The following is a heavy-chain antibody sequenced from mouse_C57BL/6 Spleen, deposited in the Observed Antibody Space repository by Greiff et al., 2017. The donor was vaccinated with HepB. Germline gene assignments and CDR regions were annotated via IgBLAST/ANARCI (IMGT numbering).Heavy chain of an antibody. CDR1: GFTFSSYT. J-gene: IGHJ1*03. Sequence: EVMLVESGGGLVKPGGSLKLSCAASGFTFSSYTMSWVRQTPEKRLEWVATISGGGGNTYYPDSVKGRFTISRDNAKNTLYLQMSSLRSEDTALYYCARQDGVDGHYEGYWYFDVWGTGTTVTVSS. V-gene: IGHV5-9*01. CDR3: ARQDGVDGHYEGYWYFDV. CDR2: ISGGGGNT. D-gene: IGHD2-3*01.